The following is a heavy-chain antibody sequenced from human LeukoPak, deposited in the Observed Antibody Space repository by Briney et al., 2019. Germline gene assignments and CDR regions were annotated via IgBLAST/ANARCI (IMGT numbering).Heavy chain of an antibody. D-gene: IGHD1-26*01. CDR1: GGSFSGYY. CDR3: ARDRGGSYSFSRYFDY. J-gene: IGHJ4*02. CDR2: IYTSGST. V-gene: IGHV4-4*07. Sequence: SETLSLTCAVYGGSFSGYYWSWIRQPPGKGLEWIGRIYTSGSTNYNPSLKSRVTMSVDTSKNQFSLKLSSVIAADTAVYYCARDRGGSYSFSRYFDYWGQGTLVTVSS.